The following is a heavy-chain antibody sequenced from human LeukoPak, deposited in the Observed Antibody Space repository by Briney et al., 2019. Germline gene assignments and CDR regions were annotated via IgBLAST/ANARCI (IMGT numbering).Heavy chain of an antibody. D-gene: IGHD2-2*01. CDR3: ATDSPTRNPNWFDP. CDR2: IIPILGIA. V-gene: IGHV1-69*04. J-gene: IGHJ5*02. Sequence: SVKVSCKASGYTFTSYGISWVRQAPGQGLEWMGRIIPILGIANYAQKFQGRVTITADKSTSTAYMEPSSLRSEDTAVYYCATDSPTRNPNWFDPWGQGTLVTVSS. CDR1: GYTFTSYG.